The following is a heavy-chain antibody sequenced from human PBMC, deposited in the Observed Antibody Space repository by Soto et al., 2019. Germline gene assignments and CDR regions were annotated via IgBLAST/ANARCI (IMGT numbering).Heavy chain of an antibody. V-gene: IGHV1-18*04. J-gene: IGHJ4*02. D-gene: IGHD5-18*01. Sequence: ASVKVSCKASGYTFTSYGINWVRQAPGQGLEWMGWISSSSGNTDYAQNLQGRLTMTTDTSTNTAYMELRSLTSADTAVYYCARDGGFSRGCDFWGQGAQVTVSS. CDR2: ISSSSGNT. CDR3: ARDGGFSRGCDF. CDR1: GYTFTSYG.